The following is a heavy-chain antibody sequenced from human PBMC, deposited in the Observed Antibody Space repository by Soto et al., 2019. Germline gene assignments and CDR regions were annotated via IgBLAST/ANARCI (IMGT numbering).Heavy chain of an antibody. Sequence: QVRLQESGPGLVKTSQTLSLTCTVSGDSITSWTNLWSWLRQPPGKGLEWMGFIHHSGTTFYNPTLKSRVMISGDTSENQSSLKMTSVTAADTAVYYCARARGYCSEPSCPLFYFYGLDVWGQGTKVSFSS. CDR2: IHHSGTT. D-gene: IGHD2-15*01. J-gene: IGHJ6*02. CDR1: GDSITSWTNL. CDR3: ARARGYCSEPSCPLFYFYGLDV. V-gene: IGHV4-30-4*01.